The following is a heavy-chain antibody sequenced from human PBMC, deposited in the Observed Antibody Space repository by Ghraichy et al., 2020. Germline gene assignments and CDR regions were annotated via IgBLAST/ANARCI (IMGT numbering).Heavy chain of an antibody. Sequence: SVKVSCKAFGGTFSSYAISWVRQAPGQGLEWMGGIIPIFGTANYAQKFQGRVTITADESTSTAYMELSSLRSEDTAVYYCARLEYSSSPRDYWGQGTLVTVSS. J-gene: IGHJ4*02. CDR3: ARLEYSSSPRDY. CDR1: GGTFSSYA. D-gene: IGHD6-6*01. V-gene: IGHV1-69*13. CDR2: IIPIFGTA.